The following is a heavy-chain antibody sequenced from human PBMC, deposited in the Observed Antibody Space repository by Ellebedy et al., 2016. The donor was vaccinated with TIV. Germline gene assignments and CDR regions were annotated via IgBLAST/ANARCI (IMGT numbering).Heavy chain of an antibody. J-gene: IGHJ6*02. CDR2: INPSGGST. CDR3: ARESNGVDGMDV. D-gene: IGHD3-10*01. V-gene: IGHV1-46*01. CDR1: GYTFTSYY. Sequence: AASVKVSCKASGYTFTSYYMHWVRQALGQGLEWMGIINPSGGSTSYAQKFHGRVTMTRDTSTSTVYMELSSLRSEDTAVYYCARESNGVDGMDVWGQGTTVTVSS.